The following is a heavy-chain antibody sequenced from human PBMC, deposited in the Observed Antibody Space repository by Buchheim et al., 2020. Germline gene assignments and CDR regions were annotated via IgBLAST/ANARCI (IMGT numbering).Heavy chain of an antibody. Sequence: QVQLVESGGGVVQPGRSLRLSCAASGFTFSSYAMHWVRQAPGKGLEWVAVISYDGSNKYYADSVKGRFTISRDNSKNKLYLQMNSLRAEDTAVYYCARAPGDFGGDYFDYWGQGTL. D-gene: IGHD3-16*01. J-gene: IGHJ4*02. CDR2: ISYDGSNK. CDR1: GFTFSSYA. CDR3: ARAPGDFGGDYFDY. V-gene: IGHV3-30-3*01.